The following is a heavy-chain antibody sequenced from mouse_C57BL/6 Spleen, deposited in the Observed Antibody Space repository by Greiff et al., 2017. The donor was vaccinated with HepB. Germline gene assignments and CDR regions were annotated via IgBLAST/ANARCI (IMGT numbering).Heavy chain of an antibody. CDR2: IDPSDSYT. CDR3: ARSPYYGSSSAWFAY. D-gene: IGHD1-1*01. Sequence: QVQLQQPGAELVKPGASVKLSCKASGYTFTSYWMQWVKQRPGQGLEWIGEIDPSDSYTNYNQKFKGKATLTVDTSSSTAYMQLSSLTSEDSAVYYCARSPYYGSSSAWFAYWGQGTLVTVSA. V-gene: IGHV1-50*01. CDR1: GYTFTSYW. J-gene: IGHJ3*01.